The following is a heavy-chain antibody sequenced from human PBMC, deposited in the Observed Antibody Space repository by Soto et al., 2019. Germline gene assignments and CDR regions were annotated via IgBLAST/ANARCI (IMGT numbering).Heavy chain of an antibody. CDR2: ISYDGSDK. J-gene: IGHJ4*02. CDR1: GFTFSSYG. CDR3: GARQYFSDY. Sequence: QVQQVESGGGVVQPGRSLRLSCAASGFTFSSYGMHWVRQAPGKGLEWVALISYDGSDKYYADSVKGRFTISRDNSKNTLYLQMNSLRVEDTAVYYCGARQYFSDYWCQGAMVTVSS. D-gene: IGHD6-6*01. V-gene: IGHV3-30*03.